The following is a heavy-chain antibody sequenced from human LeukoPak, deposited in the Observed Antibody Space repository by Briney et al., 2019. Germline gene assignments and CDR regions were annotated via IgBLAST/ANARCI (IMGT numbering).Heavy chain of an antibody. J-gene: IGHJ4*02. V-gene: IGHV1-2*02. D-gene: IGHD6-19*01. Sequence: ASVKLSCKASGYTFTVYYMHWLRQSLGQRLEWIRGIKPNNGGTDYAQKLQGRVTMTRDTSISAAYMELSRLRSDDTAVYYCARDSHSSGWYVPDYWGQGTLVTVSS. CDR3: ARDSHSSGWYVPDY. CDR1: GYTFTVYY. CDR2: IKPNNGGT.